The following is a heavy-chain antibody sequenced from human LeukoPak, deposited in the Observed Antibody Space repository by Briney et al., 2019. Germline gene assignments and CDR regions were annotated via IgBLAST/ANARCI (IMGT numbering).Heavy chain of an antibody. J-gene: IGHJ5*02. V-gene: IGHV1-69*01. D-gene: IGHD3-3*01. CDR1: GGTFSSYA. CDR3: ARDGLLFTIFGVVSVGFDP. CDR2: IIPIFGTA. Sequence: GFSVKVSCKASGGTFSSYAISWVRQAPGQGLEWMGGIIPIFGTANYAQKFQGRVTITADESTSTAYMELSSLRSEDTAVYYCARDGLLFTIFGVVSVGFDPWGQGTLVTVSS.